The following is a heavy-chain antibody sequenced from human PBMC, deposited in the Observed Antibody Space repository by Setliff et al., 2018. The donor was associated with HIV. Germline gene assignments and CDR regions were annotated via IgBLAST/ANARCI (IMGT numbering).Heavy chain of an antibody. CDR2: INTTSSPI. CDR1: GFTFTNFE. CDR3: AREVAADGTYFDY. V-gene: IGHV3-48*03. D-gene: IGHD6-13*01. Sequence: GGSLRLSCAASGFTFTNFEFNWVRQAPGKGLEWISYINTTSSPIYYADSVKGRFTISRDNAKNSVYLQMNSLRDEDTAVYYCAREVAADGTYFDYWGQGALVTVSS. J-gene: IGHJ4*01.